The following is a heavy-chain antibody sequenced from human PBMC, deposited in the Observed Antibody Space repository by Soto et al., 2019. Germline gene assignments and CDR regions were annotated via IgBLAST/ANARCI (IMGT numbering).Heavy chain of an antibody. V-gene: IGHV4-4*02. D-gene: IGHD3-16*01. CDR1: GGPITTTTW. CDR3: ATQTISYTWGV. J-gene: IGHJ6*02. Sequence: QVQLQESGPGLVKPSETLSLTCAVSGGPITTTTWWAWVRLPPGKGLEWIGELHHDGTTNYNPSLEXRXTXSXNKSNNHFSLKLTSVTAADTAIYYCATQTISYTWGVWGRGTTVTVSS. CDR2: LHHDGTT.